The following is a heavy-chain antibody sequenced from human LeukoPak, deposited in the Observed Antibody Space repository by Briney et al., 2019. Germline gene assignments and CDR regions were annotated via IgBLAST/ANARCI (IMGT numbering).Heavy chain of an antibody. D-gene: IGHD2-2*01. J-gene: IGHJ2*01. V-gene: IGHV3-7*01. CDR2: IKQDGSEK. Sequence: PGGSLRLSCAASGFTFSSYWMSWVRQAPGRGLEWVANIKQDGSEKYYVDSVKGRFTISRDNAKSSLYLQMNSLRAEDTAVYYCARPPLSSRPHWYFDLWGRGTLVTVSS. CDR1: GFTFSSYW. CDR3: ARPPLSSRPHWYFDL.